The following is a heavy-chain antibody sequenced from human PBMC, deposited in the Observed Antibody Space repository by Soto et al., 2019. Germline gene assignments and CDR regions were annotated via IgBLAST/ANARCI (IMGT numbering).Heavy chain of an antibody. V-gene: IGHV3-15*07. Sequence: EVQLVESGGGLVKPGGSLRLSCAASDFTITNAWMNWVRQAPGKGLEWVGRIKTKAEGGATDYAAPLKGRFTISRDASRNTLFLPMNSLKTEDTAVYYCTTGSVEGVWGQGATVTVSS. CDR3: TTGSVEGV. CDR1: DFTITNAW. J-gene: IGHJ6*02. D-gene: IGHD2-15*01. CDR2: IKTKAEGGAT.